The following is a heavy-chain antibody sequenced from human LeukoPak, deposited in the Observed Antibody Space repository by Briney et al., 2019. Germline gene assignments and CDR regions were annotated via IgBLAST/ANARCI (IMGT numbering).Heavy chain of an antibody. D-gene: IGHD5-24*01. CDR1: GGTFSSYA. V-gene: IGHV1-69*06. CDR2: IIPIFGTA. J-gene: IGHJ4*02. Sequence: ASVKVSCKASGGTFSSYAISWVRQAPGQGLEWMGGIIPIFGTANYAQKFQGRVTITADKSTSTAYMERSSLRSEDTAVYYCARTSKETPFDYWGQGTLVTVSS. CDR3: ARTSKETPFDY.